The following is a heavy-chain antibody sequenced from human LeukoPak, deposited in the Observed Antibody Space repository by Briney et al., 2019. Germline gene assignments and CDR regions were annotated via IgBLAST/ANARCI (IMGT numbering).Heavy chain of an antibody. CDR1: GGTFSSYA. V-gene: IGHV1-69*04. CDR2: IIPILGMA. Sequence: SVKVSCKPSGGTFSSYAISWLRQAPGHGLEWMGRIIPILGMANYPQKFQGRVTITADKSTSTAYMELSSLRSEDTAVYYCAREVAVAGTKGFDYWGQGTLVTVSS. J-gene: IGHJ4*02. D-gene: IGHD6-19*01. CDR3: AREVAVAGTKGFDY.